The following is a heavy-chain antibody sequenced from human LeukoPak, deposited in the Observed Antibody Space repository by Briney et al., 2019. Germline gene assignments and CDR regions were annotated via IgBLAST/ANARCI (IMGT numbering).Heavy chain of an antibody. CDR3: ARERGGEVHFDY. D-gene: IGHD2-21*01. Sequence: SETLSLTCSVSGDSMSSYYWSWIRQPPGKGLEWIGYIYYSGSTYYNPSLKSRVTISVDTSKNQFSLKLSSVTAADTAVYYCARERGGEVHFDYWGQGTLVTVSS. CDR1: GDSMSSYY. CDR2: IYYSGST. V-gene: IGHV4-59*12. J-gene: IGHJ4*02.